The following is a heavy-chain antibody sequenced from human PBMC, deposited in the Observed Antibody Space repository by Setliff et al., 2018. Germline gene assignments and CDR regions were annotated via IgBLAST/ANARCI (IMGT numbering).Heavy chain of an antibody. Sequence: PSETLSLTCAVSGGSISSGGYSWSWIRQPPGKGLEWIGYIYYSGNSNYDTNYNPSLKSRVTISIDTSKNQYSLKLSSVTAADTAVYFCGRDSQLMALGAVGVWGQGTAVTVSS. CDR1: GGSISSGGYS. J-gene: IGHJ6*02. D-gene: IGHD1-1*01. CDR2: IYYSGNSNYDT. V-gene: IGHV4-61*08. CDR3: GRDSQLMALGAVGV.